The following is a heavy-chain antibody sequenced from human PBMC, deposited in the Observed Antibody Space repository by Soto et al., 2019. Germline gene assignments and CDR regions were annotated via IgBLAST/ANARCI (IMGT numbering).Heavy chain of an antibody. CDR2: VTNTGGIT. D-gene: IGHD2-15*01. V-gene: IGHV3-23*01. CDR3: AKIYRSCTYSNCYSRSPPDS. CDR1: GFTFTSYA. J-gene: IGHJ5*01. Sequence: EVQLLESGGGLVQPGGSLRLSCVASGFTFTSYAMTWVRQLSGKGLEWVSSVTNTGGITHYANSVKGHFTISRDNSKNTVYLQMNSLRAEDTAIYYCAKIYRSCTYSNCYSRSPPDSWGQGTLVTVSA.